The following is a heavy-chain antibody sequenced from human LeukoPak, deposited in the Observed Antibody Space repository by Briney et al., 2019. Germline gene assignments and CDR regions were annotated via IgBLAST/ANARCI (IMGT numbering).Heavy chain of an antibody. D-gene: IGHD4-11*01. CDR3: ARVRFYRGAFDI. V-gene: IGHV4-34*01. J-gene: IGHJ3*02. Sequence: PSETLSLTCAVYGGSFSGYYWSWIRQPPGKGLEWIGEINHSGSTNYNPSLKSRVTISVDTSKNRFSLKLSSVTAADTAVYYCARVRFYRGAFDIWGQGTMVTVSS. CDR2: INHSGST. CDR1: GGSFSGYY.